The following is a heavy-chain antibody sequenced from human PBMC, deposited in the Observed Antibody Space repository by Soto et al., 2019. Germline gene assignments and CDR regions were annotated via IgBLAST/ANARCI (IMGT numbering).Heavy chain of an antibody. D-gene: IGHD1-7*01. Sequence: LRLSCAASGFTFSSYGMHWVRQAPGKGLEWVAVISYDGSNKYYADSVKGRFTISRDNSENTLYLQMNSLRAEDTAVYYCAKGGTGTTSWYYYYGMDVWGQGTTVTVSS. CDR3: AKGGTGTTSWYYYYGMDV. CDR1: GFTFSSYG. CDR2: ISYDGSNK. V-gene: IGHV3-30*18. J-gene: IGHJ6*02.